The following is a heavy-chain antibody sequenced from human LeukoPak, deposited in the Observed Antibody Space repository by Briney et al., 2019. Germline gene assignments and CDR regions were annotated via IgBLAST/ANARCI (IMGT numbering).Heavy chain of an antibody. D-gene: IGHD3-22*01. CDR2: FDPEDGET. J-gene: IGHJ4*02. Sequence: ASVKVSCKVSGYTLTELSMHWARQAPGKGLEWMGGFDPEDGETIYAQKFQGRVTMTEDTSTDTAYMELSSLRSEDTAVYYCARGGAEYRSHYYDKAVWGQGTLVTVSS. CDR3: ARGGAEYRSHYYDKAV. CDR1: GYTLTELS. V-gene: IGHV1-24*01.